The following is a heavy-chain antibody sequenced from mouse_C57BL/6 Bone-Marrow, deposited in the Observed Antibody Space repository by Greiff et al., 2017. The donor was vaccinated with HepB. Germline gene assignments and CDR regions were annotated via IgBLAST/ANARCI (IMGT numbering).Heavy chain of an antibody. V-gene: IGHV5-4*01. CDR2: ISDGGSYT. CDR3: ARDDGYY. J-gene: IGHJ3*01. Sequence: EVQGVESGGGLVKPGGSLKLSCAASGFTFSSYAMSWVRQTPEKRLEWVATISDGGSYTYYPDNVQGRFTTSRDKAKNNLYLQMSHLKSEDTAMYYCARDDGYYGGQGTRVTVTA. CDR1: GFTFSSYA. D-gene: IGHD2-3*01.